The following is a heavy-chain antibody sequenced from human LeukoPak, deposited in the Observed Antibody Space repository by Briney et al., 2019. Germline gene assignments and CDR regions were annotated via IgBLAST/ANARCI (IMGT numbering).Heavy chain of an antibody. Sequence: TLSLTCTVSGGSISSGSYYWSWIRQPAGKGLEWIGRIYTSGSTNYNPSLKSRVTISVDTSKNQFSLKLSSVTAADTAVYYCARGIVVVPAAIRSWFDPWGQGTLVTVSS. V-gene: IGHV4-61*02. CDR2: IYTSGST. J-gene: IGHJ5*02. CDR1: GGSISSGSYY. CDR3: ARGIVVVPAAIRSWFDP. D-gene: IGHD2-2*01.